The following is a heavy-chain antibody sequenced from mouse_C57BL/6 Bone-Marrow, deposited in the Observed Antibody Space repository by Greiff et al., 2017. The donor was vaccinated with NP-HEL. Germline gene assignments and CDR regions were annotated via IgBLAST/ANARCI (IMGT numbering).Heavy chain of an antibody. V-gene: IGHV5-4*01. Sequence: EVKLVESGGGLVKPGGSLKLSCAASGFTFSSYAMSWVRQTPEKRLEWVATISDGGSYTYYPDNVKGRFTISRDNAKNNLYLQMSHLKSEDTAMYYCARDDGYYPWYFDVWGTGTTVTVSS. J-gene: IGHJ1*03. CDR3: ARDDGYYPWYFDV. CDR1: GFTFSSYA. D-gene: IGHD2-3*01. CDR2: ISDGGSYT.